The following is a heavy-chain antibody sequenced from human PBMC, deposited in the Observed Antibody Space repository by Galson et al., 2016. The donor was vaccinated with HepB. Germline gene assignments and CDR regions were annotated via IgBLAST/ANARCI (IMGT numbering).Heavy chain of an antibody. D-gene: IGHD3-16*01. CDR1: GFTFTNYA. CDR3: AKYPEGDYRHFED. J-gene: IGHJ4*02. Sequence: SLRLSCAASGFTFTNYAMTWVRQAPGKGLEWVSVIIGSGDSTYYANSVKGRFTISRDNSRNTVYLHLNRVTAEDAGLYFCAKYPEGDYRHFEDWGQGTLVTVSS. V-gene: IGHV3-23*01. CDR2: IIGSGDST.